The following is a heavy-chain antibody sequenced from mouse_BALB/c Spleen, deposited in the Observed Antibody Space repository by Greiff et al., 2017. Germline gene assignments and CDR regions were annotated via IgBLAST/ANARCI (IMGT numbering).Heavy chain of an antibody. Sequence: DVQLQQSGAELVKPGASVKLSCTASGFNIKDTYMHWVKQRPEQGLEWIGRIDPANGNTKYDPKFQGKATITADTSSNTAYLQLSSLTSEDTAVYYCASYYGNYAMDYWGQGTSVTVSS. CDR2: IDPANGNT. J-gene: IGHJ4*01. V-gene: IGHV14-3*02. CDR1: GFNIKDTY. CDR3: ASYYGNYAMDY. D-gene: IGHD2-1*01.